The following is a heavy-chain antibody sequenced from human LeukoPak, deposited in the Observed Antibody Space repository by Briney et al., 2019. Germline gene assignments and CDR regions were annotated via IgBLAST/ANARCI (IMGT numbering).Heavy chain of an antibody. CDR3: ARYFYYDSSTYYAYMDV. J-gene: IGHJ6*04. D-gene: IGHD3-22*01. Sequence: PSETLSLTCTVSDGSMRSHYWSWIRQPPGKGLEWIGYIYYSGSTNHNPALKSRVTISVDTSTNQFSLKLNSVTAADTAIYYCARYFYYDSSTYYAYMDVWGKGTTVTVSS. CDR1: DGSMRSHY. CDR2: IYYSGST. V-gene: IGHV4-59*11.